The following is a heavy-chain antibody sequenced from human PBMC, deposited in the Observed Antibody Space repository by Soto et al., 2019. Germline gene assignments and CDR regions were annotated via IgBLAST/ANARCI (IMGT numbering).Heavy chain of an antibody. D-gene: IGHD5-12*01. CDR2: IYWDDDK. Sequence: QITLKESGPTLVRPPQTLTLTCTFSGFSLTSGVGVGWIRQPPGKALEWLALIYWDDDKRYSPSLKNRLTITKXPXKXQVXLTMTNVGPVDTATYFCAHIDPEIVTVGGHGGFDYWGQGTLVTVSS. V-gene: IGHV2-5*02. CDR1: GFSLTSGVG. CDR3: AHIDPEIVTVGGHGGFDY. J-gene: IGHJ4*02.